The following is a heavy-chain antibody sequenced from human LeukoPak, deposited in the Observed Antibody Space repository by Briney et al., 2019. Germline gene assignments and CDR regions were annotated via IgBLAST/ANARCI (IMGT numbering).Heavy chain of an antibody. V-gene: IGHV3-11*01. CDR2: ISSSGSTI. D-gene: IGHD6-19*01. CDR3: GRGSSSGWYIDY. Sequence: GGSLRLSCAASGFTFNDYYMSWIRQAPGKGLEWVSYISSSGSTIYYTDSVKGRFTISRDNAKNSLYLQMNSLRAEDTAVYYCGRGSSSGWYIDYWGQGTLVTVSS. J-gene: IGHJ4*02. CDR1: GFTFNDYY.